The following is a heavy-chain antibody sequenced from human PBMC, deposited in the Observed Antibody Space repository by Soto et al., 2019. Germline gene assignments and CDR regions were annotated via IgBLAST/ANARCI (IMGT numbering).Heavy chain of an antibody. Sequence: SETLSLTCLVSGYSVSSDSYWAWIRQSPGKGLEWIVSMYHGGTTFYNPSLKSRVTMSLDTSKNQFSLKLSSVTDADTAIYYCARVHVMVVAGSTFDYWGQGIPVTVS. CDR2: MYHGGTT. CDR3: ARVHVMVVAGSTFDY. CDR1: GYSVSSDSY. J-gene: IGHJ4*02. V-gene: IGHV4-38-2*01. D-gene: IGHD2-15*01.